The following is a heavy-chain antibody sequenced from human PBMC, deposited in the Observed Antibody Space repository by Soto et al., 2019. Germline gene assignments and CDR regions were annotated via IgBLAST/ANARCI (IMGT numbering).Heavy chain of an antibody. CDR1: GFTFSDYW. Sequence: GGSLRLSCAASGFTFSDYWMSWVRQAPGKGLEWVANIKQDGSDKYYADSVNGRFTISRDNAKNSLHLQMNSLRDEDSAVYYCARDCVFTFGGVIGLDHCGHGTRVTVPS. D-gene: IGHD3-16*02. J-gene: IGHJ4*01. CDR3: ARDCVFTFGGVIGLDH. CDR2: IKQDGSDK. V-gene: IGHV3-7*01.